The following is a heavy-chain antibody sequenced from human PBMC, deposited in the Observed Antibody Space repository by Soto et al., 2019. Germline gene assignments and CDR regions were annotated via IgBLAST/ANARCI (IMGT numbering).Heavy chain of an antibody. CDR3: ARGGTRYSYGYYYYYGMDV. CDR2: IIPIFGTA. V-gene: IGHV1-69*01. Sequence: QVQLVQSGAEVKKPGSSLKVSCKASGGTFSSYAISWVRQAPGQGLEWMGGIIPIFGTANYAQKFQGRVRITADESTSTAYMELSSLRSEDTAVYYCARGGTRYSYGYYYYYGMDVWGQGTTVTVSS. D-gene: IGHD5-18*01. J-gene: IGHJ6*02. CDR1: GGTFSSYA.